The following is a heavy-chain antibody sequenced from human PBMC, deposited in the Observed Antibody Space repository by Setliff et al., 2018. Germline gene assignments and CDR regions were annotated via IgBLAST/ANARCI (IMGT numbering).Heavy chain of an antibody. CDR3: ARGGSYPDY. J-gene: IGHJ4*02. D-gene: IGHD3-16*01. CDR2: IRQDGSEK. Sequence: GGSLSLSCAASGFTFRRDWMSWVRQAPGKGLEWVANIRQDGSEKYYVDSVRGRFTISRDNAKQSLYLQMNSLRVEDTAVYYCARGGSYPDYGGQGTVVTVSS. V-gene: IGHV3-7*01. CDR1: GFTFRRDW.